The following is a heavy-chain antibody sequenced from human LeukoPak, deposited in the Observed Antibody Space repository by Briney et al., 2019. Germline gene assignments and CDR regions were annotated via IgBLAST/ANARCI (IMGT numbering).Heavy chain of an antibody. J-gene: IGHJ4*02. Sequence: GGSLRLSCAASGFTVSSNFMSWVRQAPGKGLEWVSAIYTTGTTSYADSVKGRFTISRDNSKNTLYLQMNSLRAEDTAVYYCARGDGYNFFDSWGQGTLVTVSS. CDR2: IYTTGTT. CDR1: GFTVSSNF. V-gene: IGHV3-66*01. CDR3: ARGDGYNFFDS. D-gene: IGHD5-24*01.